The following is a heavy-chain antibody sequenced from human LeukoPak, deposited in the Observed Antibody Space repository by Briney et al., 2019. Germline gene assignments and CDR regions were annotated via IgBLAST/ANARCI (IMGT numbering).Heavy chain of an antibody. D-gene: IGHD5-18*01. CDR2: IYYSGST. V-gene: IGHV4-59*01. J-gene: IGHJ6*03. Sequence: SETLSLTCTVSGGSISSYYWSWIRQPPGKGLEWIGYIYYSGSTKYNPSLKSRVTISVDTSKNQSSLKLSSVTAAATAVYYCARERGRSYGSVPYYYFYMDVWGKGTTVTVSS. CDR1: GGSISSYY. CDR3: ARERGRSYGSVPYYYFYMDV.